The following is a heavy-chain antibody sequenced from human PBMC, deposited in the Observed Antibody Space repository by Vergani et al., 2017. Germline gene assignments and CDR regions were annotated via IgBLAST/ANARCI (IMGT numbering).Heavy chain of an antibody. CDR2: ISGSGGST. CDR1: GFTFSSYA. CDR3: AKGLTRAGRMRDDAFDV. Sequence: EVQLLESGGGLVQPGGSLRLSCAASGFTFSSYAMSWVRQAPGKGLEWVSAISGSGGSTYYADSVKGRFTISRDNSKNTLYLQMNSRRAEDTAVYYCAKGLTRAGRMRDDAFDVGGQGTMVTVSS. V-gene: IGHV3-23*01. D-gene: IGHD4-11*01. J-gene: IGHJ3*01.